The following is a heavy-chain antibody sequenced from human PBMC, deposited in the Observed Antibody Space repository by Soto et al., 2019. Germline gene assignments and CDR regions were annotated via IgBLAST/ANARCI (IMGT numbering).Heavy chain of an antibody. CDR1: GFTFSESW. J-gene: IGHJ4*02. D-gene: IGHD1-20*01. V-gene: IGHV3-74*01. CDR3: GRDLTGLVFDY. Sequence: GGALRLSCEASGFTFSESWMHWVRQGPGKGLGWVSRINSDGSSTSYADSVKGRFTISRDNAKNTVYLQMRSLRAEDTAVYYCGRDLTGLVFDYWGQGALVTVSS. CDR2: INSDGSST.